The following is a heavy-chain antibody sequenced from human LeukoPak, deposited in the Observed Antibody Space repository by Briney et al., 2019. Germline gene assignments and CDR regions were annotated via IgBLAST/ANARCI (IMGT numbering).Heavy chain of an antibody. V-gene: IGHV4-30-2*06. J-gene: IGHJ6*03. Sequence: SETLSLTCAVSGGSISSGGYSWSWIRQSPGKGLEWIGEINHSGSTNYIPSLKSRLTISIDTSKSQFSLKLSSVTAADTAVYYCARPHVSGGNYYYMDVWGKGITVTVSS. CDR3: ARPHVSGGNYYYMDV. CDR1: GGSISSGGYS. D-gene: IGHD2-15*01. CDR2: INHSGST.